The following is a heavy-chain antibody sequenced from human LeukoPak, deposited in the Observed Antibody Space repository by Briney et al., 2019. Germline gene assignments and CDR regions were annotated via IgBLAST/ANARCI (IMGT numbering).Heavy chain of an antibody. Sequence: GSLRLSCAASGFTFSSYWMNWARQAPGKGLEWVASINHNGNVNYYVDSVKGRFTISRDISTDTLWLQMDSLRTEDTAVYYCAKGPLRGTAAAIDYWGQGTLVTVSS. D-gene: IGHD2-2*01. V-gene: IGHV3-7*01. CDR3: AKGPLRGTAAAIDY. J-gene: IGHJ4*02. CDR1: GFTFSSYW. CDR2: INHNGNVN.